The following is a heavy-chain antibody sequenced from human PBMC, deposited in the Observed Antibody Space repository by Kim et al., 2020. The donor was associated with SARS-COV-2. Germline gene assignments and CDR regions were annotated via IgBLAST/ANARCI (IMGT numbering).Heavy chain of an antibody. CDR3: ARGGVRAAQYYFDF. CDR1: GFTFSSYD. V-gene: IGHV3-33*08. J-gene: IGHJ4*02. CDR2: VWHDGIRK. D-gene: IGHD3-16*01. Sequence: GGSLRLSCEASGFTFSSYDMHWVRQAPGKGLEWVASVWHDGIRKYSDSVRGRFTISKDTSRSTLSLQMISLRGGDTAVYYCARGGVRAAQYYFDFWGQGTLVTVSS.